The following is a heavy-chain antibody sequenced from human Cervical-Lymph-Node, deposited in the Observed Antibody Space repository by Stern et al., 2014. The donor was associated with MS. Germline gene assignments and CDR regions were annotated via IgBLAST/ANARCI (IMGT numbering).Heavy chain of an antibody. D-gene: IGHD1-26*01. CDR3: ATTRWDLFTWNWFDP. V-gene: IGHV4-61*02. J-gene: IGHJ5*02. CDR2: IHDSGST. CDR1: GGSISSSGYY. Sequence: VQLVESGPGLVKPSQTLSLTCTVSGGSISSSGYYWSWIRQPADKGLEWIGRIHDSGSTYYNPSRKSRVTISMDTAQNQFSLKLPSVTAADTAVYYCATTRWDLFTWNWFDPWGQGTLVTVSS.